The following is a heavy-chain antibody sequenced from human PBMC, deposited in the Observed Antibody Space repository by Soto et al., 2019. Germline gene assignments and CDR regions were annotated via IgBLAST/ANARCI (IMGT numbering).Heavy chain of an antibody. CDR3: ASGYSGYDYRVDY. D-gene: IGHD5-12*01. J-gene: IGHJ4*02. CDR2: IYQSGTT. CDR1: GGSISSSNW. Sequence: QVQLQESGPGLVKPLGTLSLTCDVSGGSISSSNWWAWVRQPSGKGLEWIGEIYQSGTTKYNPSLESRITISVDKSQNQFSLKLTSVTAADTAFYYCASGYSGYDYRVDYWGQGTLVTVSS. V-gene: IGHV4-4*02.